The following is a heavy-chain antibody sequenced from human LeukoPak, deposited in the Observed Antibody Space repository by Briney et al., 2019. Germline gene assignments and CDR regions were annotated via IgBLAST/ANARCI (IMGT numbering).Heavy chain of an antibody. V-gene: IGHV3-30*02. CDR2: IRYDGSNK. CDR3: AKGLRFLEWSQFDY. Sequence: GGSLRLSCAASGFTFSSYGMLWVRQAPGKGREWVAFIRYDGSNKYYADSVKGRFTISRDNSKNTLYLQMNSLRAEDTAVYYCAKGLRFLEWSQFDYWGQGTLVTVSS. J-gene: IGHJ4*02. CDR1: GFTFSSYG. D-gene: IGHD3-3*01.